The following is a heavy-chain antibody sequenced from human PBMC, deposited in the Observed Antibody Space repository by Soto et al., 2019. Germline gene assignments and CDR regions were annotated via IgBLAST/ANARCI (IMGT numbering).Heavy chain of an antibody. CDR3: ARSAAAGGYYFDY. D-gene: IGHD6-13*01. Sequence: SGTLSLTCTVSGGPISSYYWGWVPQPPGKGLEWIGYIYYSGSTNYNPSLKSRVTISVDTSKNQFSLKLSSVTAADTAVYYCARSAAAGGYYFDYWGQGTLVTVSS. CDR2: IYYSGST. CDR1: GGPISSYY. J-gene: IGHJ4*02. V-gene: IGHV4-59*01.